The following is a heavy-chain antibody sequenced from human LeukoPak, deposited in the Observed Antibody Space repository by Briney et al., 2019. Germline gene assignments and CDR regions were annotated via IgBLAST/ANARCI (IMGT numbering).Heavy chain of an antibody. CDR2: ISSSSSYI. Sequence: KAGGSLRLSCAASGFTFSSYSMNWVRQAPGKGLEWVSSISSSSSYIYYADSVKGRFTISRDNAKNSLYLQMNSLRAEDTAVYYCARVNRRDGYMSVHYYYGMDVWGQGTTVTVSS. D-gene: IGHD5-12*01. CDR1: GFTFSSYS. J-gene: IGHJ6*02. CDR3: ARVNRRDGYMSVHYYYGMDV. V-gene: IGHV3-21*01.